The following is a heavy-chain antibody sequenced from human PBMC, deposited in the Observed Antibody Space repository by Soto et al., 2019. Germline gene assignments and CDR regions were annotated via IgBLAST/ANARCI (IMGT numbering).Heavy chain of an antibody. V-gene: IGHV3-21*01. D-gene: IGHD2-2*01. J-gene: IGHJ4*02. Sequence: EVQLVESGGGLVKPGGSLRLSCAASGFTFSSYSMNWVRQAPGKGLEWVSSISSSSSYIYYADSVKGRFTISRDNAKNSLYLQMHSLRAEDTAVYYCARDLGPAPYDYWGQGTLVTVSS. CDR3: ARDLGPAPYDY. CDR2: ISSSSSYI. CDR1: GFTFSSYS.